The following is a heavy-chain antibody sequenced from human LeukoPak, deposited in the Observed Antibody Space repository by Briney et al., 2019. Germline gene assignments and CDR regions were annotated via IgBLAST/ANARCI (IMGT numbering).Heavy chain of an antibody. J-gene: IGHJ4*02. CDR1: GGSVSSYY. CDR2: IYYGGST. D-gene: IGHD5-24*01. Sequence: SETLSLTCSVSGGSVSSYYWSWIRQPPGKGLEWIGSIYYGGSTYYNPSLKSRVTISVDTSKNQFSLKLSSVTAADTAVYYCARHRSGWLQSSFDYWGQGTLVTVSS. V-gene: IGHV4-59*04. CDR3: ARHRSGWLQSSFDY.